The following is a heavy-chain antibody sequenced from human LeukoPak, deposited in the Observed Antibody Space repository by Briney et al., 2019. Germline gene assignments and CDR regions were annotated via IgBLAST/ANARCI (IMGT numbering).Heavy chain of an antibody. D-gene: IGHD5-18*01. J-gene: IGHJ3*02. Sequence: PQTLSLTCAVSGGSISSGGYSWSWIRQPPGKGLEWIGYIYHSGSTYYNPSLKSRVTISVDRSKNQFSLKLSSVTAADTAVYYCARSRRDTAMGYDAFDIWGQGTMVTVSS. CDR3: ARSRRDTAMGYDAFDI. CDR1: GGSISSGGYS. V-gene: IGHV4-30-2*01. CDR2: IYHSGST.